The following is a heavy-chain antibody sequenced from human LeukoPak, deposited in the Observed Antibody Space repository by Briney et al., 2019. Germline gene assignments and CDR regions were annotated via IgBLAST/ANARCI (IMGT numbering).Heavy chain of an antibody. Sequence: GGSLRLSCAASGFTFSSYWIHWVRQVPGKGLVWVSRINTDGTITSYADSVKGRFTISRDNAKNTLYPQMNSLRTEDSAIYYCAKDMTGPFDYWGQGALVTVSS. D-gene: IGHD3-9*01. CDR3: AKDMTGPFDY. CDR2: INTDGTIT. V-gene: IGHV3-74*01. CDR1: GFTFSSYW. J-gene: IGHJ4*02.